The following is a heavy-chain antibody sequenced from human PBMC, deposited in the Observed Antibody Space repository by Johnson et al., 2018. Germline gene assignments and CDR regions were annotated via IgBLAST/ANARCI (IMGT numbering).Heavy chain of an antibody. J-gene: IGHJ6*03. D-gene: IGHD3-22*01. Sequence: QVQLVQSGGGVVQPGRSLRLSCAASGFIFSSYAMRRVRQAPGKGLEWVAVISYDGRNKYYTDSVKGRVNISRDDSKNTLCLQLNSLKTEDTAVYYCTTESNHYHSSGYYGYYYYYMDVWGKGTTVTVSS. CDR1: GFIFSSYA. CDR3: TTESNHYHSSGYYGYYYYYMDV. CDR2: ISYDGRNK. V-gene: IGHV3-30-3*01.